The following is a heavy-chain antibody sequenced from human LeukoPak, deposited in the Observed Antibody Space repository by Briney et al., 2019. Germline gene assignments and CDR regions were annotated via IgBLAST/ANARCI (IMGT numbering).Heavy chain of an antibody. V-gene: IGHV3-30*03. D-gene: IGHD6-25*01. CDR1: GFTFSSYG. CDR3: ARVGARLGAFDI. J-gene: IGHJ3*02. CDR2: ISYDGSNK. Sequence: GGSLRLSCAASGFTFSSYGMHCVRQAPGKGLEWVAVISYDGSNKYYADSVKGRFTISRDNSKNTLYLQMNSLRAEDTAVYYCARVGARLGAFDIWGQGTMVTISS.